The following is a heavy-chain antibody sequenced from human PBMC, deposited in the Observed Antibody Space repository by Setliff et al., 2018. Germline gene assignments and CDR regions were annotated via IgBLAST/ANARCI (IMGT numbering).Heavy chain of an antibody. CDR1: GGTFSSYA. CDR2: IIPLFGTA. J-gene: IGHJ2*01. D-gene: IGHD3-16*01. CDR3: ARGGRDHWYFDP. Sequence: GASVKVSCKASGGTFSSYAISWVRQAPGQGLEWMGGIIPLFGTANYAQKFQGRVTITTDESTSTAYMELSSLRSEDTAVYYCARGGRDHWYFDPWGRGTLVTVSS. V-gene: IGHV1-69*05.